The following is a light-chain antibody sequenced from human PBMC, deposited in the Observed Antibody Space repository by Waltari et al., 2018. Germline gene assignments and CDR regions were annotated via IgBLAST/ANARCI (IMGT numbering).Light chain of an antibody. Sequence: EIVLTQSPGTLSLSPGERATLSCRASQNIGRYLVWYQQKPGQAPRLLICEASRRATGIPYRFSGSGSGTDLSLTISRLEPEDFAVYYCQNHERLPATFGQGTKVEIK. CDR1: QNIGRY. J-gene: IGKJ1*01. CDR2: EAS. V-gene: IGKV3-20*01. CDR3: QNHERLPAT.